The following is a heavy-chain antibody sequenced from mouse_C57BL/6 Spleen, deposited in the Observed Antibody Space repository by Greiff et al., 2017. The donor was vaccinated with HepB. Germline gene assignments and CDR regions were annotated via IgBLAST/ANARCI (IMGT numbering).Heavy chain of an antibody. J-gene: IGHJ1*03. Sequence: LQESGAELARPGASVKLSCKASGYTFTSYGISWVKQRTGQGLEWIGEIYPRSGNTYYNEKFKGKATLTADKSSSTAYMELRSLTSEDSAVYFCARDGGFITTEGYFDVWGTGTTVTVSS. CDR3: ARDGGFITTEGYFDV. D-gene: IGHD1-1*01. CDR2: IYPRSGNT. CDR1: GYTFTSYG. V-gene: IGHV1-81*01.